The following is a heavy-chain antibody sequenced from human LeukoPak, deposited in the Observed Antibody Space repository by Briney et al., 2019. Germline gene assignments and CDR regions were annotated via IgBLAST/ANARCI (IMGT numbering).Heavy chain of an antibody. J-gene: IGHJ4*02. Sequence: SETLSLTCTVSGGSISSSSYYWGWIRQPPGKGLEWIGEINHSGSTNYNPSLKSRVTISVDTSKNQFSLKLSSVTAADTAVYYCARRPYGSGSYHYWGQGTLVTVSS. D-gene: IGHD3-10*01. CDR3: ARRPYGSGSYHY. CDR1: GGSISSSSYY. CDR2: INHSGST. V-gene: IGHV4-39*07.